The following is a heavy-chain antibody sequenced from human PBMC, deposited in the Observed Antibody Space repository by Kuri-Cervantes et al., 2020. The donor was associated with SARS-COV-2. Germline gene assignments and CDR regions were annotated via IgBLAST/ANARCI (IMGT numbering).Heavy chain of an antibody. Sequence: GESLKISCAASGFTFSSYAMSWVRQTPGKGLEWVAFIRYDGSNKYYADSVKGRFTISRDNSENTLYLQMNSLGVEDTAVYYCANSFYDTSSVPRLDYWGQGTLVTVSS. CDR1: GFTFSSYA. D-gene: IGHD2/OR15-2a*01. V-gene: IGHV3-30*02. CDR3: ANSFYDTSSVPRLDY. J-gene: IGHJ4*02. CDR2: IRYDGSNK.